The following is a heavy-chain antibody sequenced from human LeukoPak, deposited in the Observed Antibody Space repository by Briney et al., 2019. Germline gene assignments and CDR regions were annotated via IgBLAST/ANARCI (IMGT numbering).Heavy chain of an antibody. CDR1: GFTFSSYE. V-gene: IGHV3-23*01. CDR3: AKGSGYTYGHFDY. J-gene: IGHJ4*02. D-gene: IGHD5-18*01. CDR2: IITGGST. Sequence: GGSLRLSCAASGFTFSSYEMNWVRQAPGKGLEWVSGIITGGSTYYADSVKGRFTISRDNSQNTLYLQMNSLRAEDTAIYYCAKGSGYTYGHFDYWGQGTLVTVSS.